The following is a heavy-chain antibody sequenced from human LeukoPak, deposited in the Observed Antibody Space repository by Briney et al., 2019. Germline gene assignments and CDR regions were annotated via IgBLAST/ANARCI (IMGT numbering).Heavy chain of an antibody. Sequence: GGSLRLSCAVSGFTFSSYGMHWVRQAPGKGLEWVAVISYDGSNKYYADSVKGRFTISRDNSKNTLYLQMNSLRAEDTAVYYCAKGTTVTEFDYWGQGTLVTVSS. D-gene: IGHD4-17*01. J-gene: IGHJ4*02. CDR2: ISYDGSNK. CDR1: GFTFSSYG. V-gene: IGHV3-30*18. CDR3: AKGTTVTEFDY.